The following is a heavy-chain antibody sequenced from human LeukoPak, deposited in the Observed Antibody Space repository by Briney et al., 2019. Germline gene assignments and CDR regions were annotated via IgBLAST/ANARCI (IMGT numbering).Heavy chain of an antibody. D-gene: IGHD6-13*01. J-gene: IGHJ6*02. CDR3: ARVRSSWYGYYYYGMDV. Sequence: GASVKVSCKASGYTFTISHIHWVRQAPGQGLEWMGVINPSGDSTTYAQNFQGRVTMTRDTSTSTVYMELSSLRSEDTAVYYCARVRSSWYGYYYYGMDVWGQGTTVTVSS. CDR1: GYTFTISH. CDR2: INPSGDST. V-gene: IGHV1-46*01.